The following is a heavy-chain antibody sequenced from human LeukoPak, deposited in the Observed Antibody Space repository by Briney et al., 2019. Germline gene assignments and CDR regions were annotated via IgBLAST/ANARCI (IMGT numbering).Heavy chain of an antibody. D-gene: IGHD6-13*01. J-gene: IGHJ6*03. Sequence: SETLSLTCTVSGGSISSRPYYWGWVRQPPGKGLEWIGTISYSGTTYYSPSLKSRVTISLDTSKNQFSLKLSSVTAADTAIYYCARHGSSSWYSSYYYYYYMDVWGKGTTVTISS. CDR1: GGSISSRPYY. V-gene: IGHV4-39*07. CDR3: ARHGSSSWYSSYYYYYYMDV. CDR2: ISYSGTT.